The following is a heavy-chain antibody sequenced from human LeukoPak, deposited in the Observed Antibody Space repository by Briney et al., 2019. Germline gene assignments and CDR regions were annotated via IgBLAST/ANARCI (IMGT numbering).Heavy chain of an antibody. J-gene: IGHJ3*01. CDR2: IHYSGST. CDR3: ARVFSWSGKLSDAFDV. Sequence: SETLSLTCSVSGGSLSGSYWSWIRQSPGKGLEWIGYIHYSGSTNYNPSLKSRVTISVDTSKNQFSLKLTSVTAADTAIYYCARVFSWSGKLSDAFDVWGQGTLATVSS. V-gene: IGHV4-59*01. CDR1: GGSLSGSY. D-gene: IGHD3-10*01.